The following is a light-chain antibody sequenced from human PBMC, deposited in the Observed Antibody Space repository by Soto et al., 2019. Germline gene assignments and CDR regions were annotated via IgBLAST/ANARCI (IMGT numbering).Light chain of an antibody. J-gene: IGKJ1*01. Sequence: EIVMTQSPDALSVSPGEGATLSCRASQTVSSNLAWYQQKPGQAPRLLIYDASNRANGIPDRFSGSGSGTEFTLTISSLQSEDFAVYYCQQYNNWPPWTFGQGTKVDIK. CDR3: QQYNNWPPWT. CDR1: QTVSSN. CDR2: DAS. V-gene: IGKV3D-15*01.